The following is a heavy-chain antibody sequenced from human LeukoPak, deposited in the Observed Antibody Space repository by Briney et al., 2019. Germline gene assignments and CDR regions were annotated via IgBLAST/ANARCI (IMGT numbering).Heavy chain of an antibody. J-gene: IGHJ4*02. CDR2: VNLQGST. V-gene: IGHV4-4*02. CDR3: AREGGPYRPLDY. CDR1: GGSITSTNY. Sequence: SGTLSLTCGVSGGSITSTNYWTWVRQPPGKGLEWIGEVNLQGSTNYNPSLVGRVAISVDMSENHISLQLTSVTTADTAVYYCAREGGPYRPLDYSGQGTLVTVSS.